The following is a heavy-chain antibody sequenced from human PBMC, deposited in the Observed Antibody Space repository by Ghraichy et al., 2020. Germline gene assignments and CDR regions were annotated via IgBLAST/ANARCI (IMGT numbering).Heavy chain of an antibody. J-gene: IGHJ4*02. CDR1: GFTFSTYA. CDR3: ARTPSNSWPYYFDY. CDR2: INGGGGST. V-gene: IGHV3-23*01. Sequence: GGSLRLSCAVSGFTFSTYAMSWVRQAPEKGLEWVSTINGGGGSTYYADSVKGRFTISRDNSKNTLYLQMNSLKAEDTAVYYCARTPSNSWPYYFDYWGQGTLVTVSS. D-gene: IGHD2-2*01.